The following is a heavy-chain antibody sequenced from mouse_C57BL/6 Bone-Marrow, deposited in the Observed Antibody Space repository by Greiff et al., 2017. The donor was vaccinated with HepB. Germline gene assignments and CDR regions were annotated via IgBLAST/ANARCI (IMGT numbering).Heavy chain of an antibody. D-gene: IGHD3-2*02. Sequence: EVKLVESGGDLVKPGGSLKLSCAASGFTFSSYGMSWVRQTPVKRLEWVATISSGGSYTYYPDSVKGRFTISRDNAKNTLYLQMSSLKSEDTAMYYCARQESSGDYWGQGTTLTVSS. CDR3: ARQESSGDY. V-gene: IGHV5-6*01. J-gene: IGHJ2*01. CDR2: ISSGGSYT. CDR1: GFTFSSYG.